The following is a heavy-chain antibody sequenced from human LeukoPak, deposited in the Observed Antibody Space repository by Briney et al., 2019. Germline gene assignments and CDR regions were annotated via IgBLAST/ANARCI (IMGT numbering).Heavy chain of an antibody. D-gene: IGHD3-22*01. CDR3: ARDAWVYYDSSGYYQIDY. J-gene: IGHJ4*02. CDR2: IIPILGIA. Sequence: GASVKVSCKASGYTFTSYAIRWVRQAPGQGLEWMGRIIPILGIANYAQKFQGRVTITADKSTSTAHMELSSLRSEDTAVYYCARDAWVYYDSSGYYQIDYWGQGTLVTVSS. V-gene: IGHV1-69*04. CDR1: GYTFTSYA.